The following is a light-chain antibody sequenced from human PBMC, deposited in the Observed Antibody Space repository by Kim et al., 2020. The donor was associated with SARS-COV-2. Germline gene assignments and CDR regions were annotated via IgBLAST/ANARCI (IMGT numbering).Light chain of an antibody. Sequence: EIVMTQSPATLSVSPGERATLSCRASQSVSSNLAWYQQKPGQAPRLLIYGASTRATGIPARFSGSGSGTEFTLTISSLQSEDVAVYYCQQYNNWPFTFGGGTKLEI. CDR1: QSVSSN. V-gene: IGKV3-15*01. CDR2: GAS. CDR3: QQYNNWPFT. J-gene: IGKJ4*01.